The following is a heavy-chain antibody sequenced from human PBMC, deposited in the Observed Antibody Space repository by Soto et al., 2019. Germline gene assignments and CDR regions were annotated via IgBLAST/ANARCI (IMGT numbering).Heavy chain of an antibody. D-gene: IGHD2-2*01. CDR2: ITASNGNA. CDR1: GYTFTNYG. Sequence: QVPLVQSGPEVKNPGASLKVSCKASGYTFTNYGITWVRQAPGQGLEWMGWITASNGNANYAREIQGRLTLTRDTSTNTASMELRSLRSDATAVYYCARGASCSSTSCYDNFHYGLAVWGQGTTVIVSS. V-gene: IGHV1-18*01. J-gene: IGHJ6*02. CDR3: ARGASCSSTSCYDNFHYGLAV.